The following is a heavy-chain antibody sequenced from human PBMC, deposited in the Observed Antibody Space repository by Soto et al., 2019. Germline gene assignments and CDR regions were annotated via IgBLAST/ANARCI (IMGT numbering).Heavy chain of an antibody. D-gene: IGHD6-13*01. V-gene: IGHV4-39*07. J-gene: IGHJ6*02. CDR2: IYYSGST. CDR1: GGSISSSSYY. CDR3: ATTSAAGKYYYGMDV. Sequence: SETLSLTCTVSGGSISSSSYYWGWIRQPPGKGLEWIGSIYYSGSTYYNPSLKSRVTISVDTSKNQFSLKLSSVTAADTAVYYCATTSAAGKYYYGMDVWGQGTTVTVSS.